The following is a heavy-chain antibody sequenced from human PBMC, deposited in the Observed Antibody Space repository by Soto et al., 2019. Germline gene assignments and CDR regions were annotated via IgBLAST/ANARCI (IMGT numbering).Heavy chain of an antibody. J-gene: IGHJ6*02. CDR2: ISWNSGSI. V-gene: IGHV3-9*01. Sequence: GGSLRLSCAASGFTFDDYAMHWVRQAPGKGLEWVSGISWNSGSIGYADSVKGRFTISRDNAKNSLYLQMNSLRAEDTALYYCAKELYCSSTSCYLLYYYYGMDVWGQGTTVTVSS. CDR1: GFTFDDYA. D-gene: IGHD2-2*01. CDR3: AKELYCSSTSCYLLYYYYGMDV.